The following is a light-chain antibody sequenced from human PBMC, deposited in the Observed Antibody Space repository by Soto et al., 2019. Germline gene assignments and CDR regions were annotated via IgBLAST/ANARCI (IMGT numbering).Light chain of an antibody. Sequence: DIQVTQSPSSLSASIGDRITITCQASQDIKTYLNWYQQKSGQSPKLLIYDASNLEPGVPSRFSGSGSGTDFSFTISSLQPEDFGTYYCQQYENLPITFGQGTRLEIK. V-gene: IGKV1-33*01. J-gene: IGKJ5*01. CDR2: DAS. CDR1: QDIKTY. CDR3: QQYENLPIT.